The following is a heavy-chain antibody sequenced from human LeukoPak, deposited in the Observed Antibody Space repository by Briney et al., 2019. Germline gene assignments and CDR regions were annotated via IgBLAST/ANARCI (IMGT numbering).Heavy chain of an antibody. Sequence: PSETLSLTCTVSGYSISSGYYWGWIRQPPGKGLEWIGSIYYSGSTYYNPSLKSRVTISVDTSKNQFSLKLSSVTAADTAVYYCARHAPSTVNFDYWGQGTLVTVSS. CDR3: ARHAPSTVNFDY. CDR2: IYYSGST. V-gene: IGHV4-38-2*02. CDR1: GYSISSGYY. J-gene: IGHJ4*02. D-gene: IGHD4-11*01.